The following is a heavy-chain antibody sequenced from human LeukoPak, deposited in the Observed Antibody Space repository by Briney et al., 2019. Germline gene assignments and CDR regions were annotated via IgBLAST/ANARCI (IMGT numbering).Heavy chain of an antibody. CDR2: IYSGGAT. Sequence: GGSLRLSCAASGFSVSSNYVSWVRQAPGKGLEWVSVIYSGGATYYSDSIKGRFTISRDNSKNTLYLQMNSLRAEDTAVYYGAGRYDSSGYPLHWGQGTLVTVSS. D-gene: IGHD3-22*01. J-gene: IGHJ4*02. CDR1: GFSVSSNY. V-gene: IGHV3-53*01. CDR3: AGRYDSSGYPLH.